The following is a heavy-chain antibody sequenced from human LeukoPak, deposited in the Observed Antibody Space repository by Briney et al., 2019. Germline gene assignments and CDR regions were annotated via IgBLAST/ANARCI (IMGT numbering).Heavy chain of an antibody. CDR2: IKQDGSEK. Sequence: SGGSLRLSCAASGFTFSSYWMSWVRQAPGKGLEWVANIKQDGSEKYYVDSVKGRFTISRDNAKNSLYLQMNSLRAEDTAVYYCARDRVYSSSHYFDYWGQGTLVTVSS. J-gene: IGHJ4*02. V-gene: IGHV3-7*01. CDR1: GFTFSSYW. CDR3: ARDRVYSSSHYFDY. D-gene: IGHD6-6*01.